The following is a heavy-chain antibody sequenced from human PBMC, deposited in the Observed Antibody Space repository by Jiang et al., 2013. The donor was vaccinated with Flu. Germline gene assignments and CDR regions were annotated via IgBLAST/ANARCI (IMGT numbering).Heavy chain of an antibody. CDR3: ARYRLGGTFWFDS. J-gene: IGHJ5*02. V-gene: IGHV5-10-1*01. CDR1: GYSFPNYL. CDR2: IDPSDSHT. Sequence: VQLVESGPEVKKPGESLRISCQGSGYSFPNYLISWVRQMPGKGLEWLGRIDPSDSHTIYSPSIQGHVSISTDKSISTAYLQWTNLEASDTAIYYCARYRLGGTFWFDSWGQGTLVTVSS. D-gene: IGHD1-26*01.